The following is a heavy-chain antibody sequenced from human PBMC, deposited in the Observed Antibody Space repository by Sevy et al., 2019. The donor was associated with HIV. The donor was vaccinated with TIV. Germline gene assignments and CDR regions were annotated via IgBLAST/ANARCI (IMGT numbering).Heavy chain of an antibody. J-gene: IGHJ6*02. Sequence: SETLSLTCTVSGGSISSYYWSWIRQPAGKGLEWIGRIYTSGSTNYNPSLKSRVTMSVDTSKNQFSLKLSSETAADTAVYYCARDGCSGGSCYHYYYYYGMDVWGQGTTVTVSS. V-gene: IGHV4-4*07. D-gene: IGHD2-15*01. CDR3: ARDGCSGGSCYHYYYYYGMDV. CDR1: GGSISSYY. CDR2: IYTSGST.